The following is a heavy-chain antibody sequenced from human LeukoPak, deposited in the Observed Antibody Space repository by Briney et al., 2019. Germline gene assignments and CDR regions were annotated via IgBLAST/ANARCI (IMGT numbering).Heavy chain of an antibody. J-gene: IGHJ6*02. Sequence: SETLSLTFTFSGGFISYYFWSLSQPPGGEGLGLIGRNYTSGSTNYNPSLKSRVTMSVEPSKNQFSLKLSSVTAADTAVYYCAREWASSSKRYYYYYGMDVWGQGTTVTVSS. CDR3: AREWASSSKRYYYYYGMDV. CDR1: GGFISYYF. CDR2: NYTSGST. V-gene: IGHV4-4*07. D-gene: IGHD6-6*01.